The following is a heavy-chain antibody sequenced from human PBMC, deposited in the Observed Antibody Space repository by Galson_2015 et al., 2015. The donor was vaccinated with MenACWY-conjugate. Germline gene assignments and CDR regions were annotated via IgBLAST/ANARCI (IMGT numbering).Heavy chain of an antibody. D-gene: IGHD2-21*01. Sequence: SLRLSCAASGFTFSRYWMHWVRQIPGKGLVWVSRISGDASSSYYADSVRGRFTISRDNAKNTLYLQMSSLKVEDSAVYYCASSEIVSPWGRGALVTVSS. J-gene: IGHJ5*02. CDR1: GFTFSRYW. CDR2: ISGDASSS. V-gene: IGHV3-74*01. CDR3: ASSEIVSP.